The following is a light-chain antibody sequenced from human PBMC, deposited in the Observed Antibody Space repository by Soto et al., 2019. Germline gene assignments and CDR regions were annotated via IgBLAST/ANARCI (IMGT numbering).Light chain of an antibody. J-gene: IGLJ2*01. Sequence: QAVVTQPASVSGSPGQSITISCTGTSSDVGGYKYVSWYQQHPGKAPKLMIYEVSNRPSGVSNRFSGSKSGNTASLTISGLQAEDEADYYCSSYTSSSLRVVFGGGTKLTVL. CDR3: SSYTSSSLRVV. CDR2: EVS. V-gene: IGLV2-14*01. CDR1: SSDVGGYKY.